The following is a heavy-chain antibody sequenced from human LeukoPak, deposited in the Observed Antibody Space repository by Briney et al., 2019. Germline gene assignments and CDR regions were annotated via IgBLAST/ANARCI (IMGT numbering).Heavy chain of an antibody. V-gene: IGHV1-2*02. CDR2: INPNSGGT. D-gene: IGHD2/OR15-2a*01. J-gene: IGHJ5*02. CDR3: ARDYYSGYRNWFDP. Sequence: ASVKVSCKASGYTFTGYYMHWVRQAPGQGLEWMGWINPNSGGTNYAQKFQGRVTMTRDTSISTAYMELSRPRSDDTAVYYCARDYYSGYRNWFDPWGQGTLVTVSS. CDR1: GYTFTGYY.